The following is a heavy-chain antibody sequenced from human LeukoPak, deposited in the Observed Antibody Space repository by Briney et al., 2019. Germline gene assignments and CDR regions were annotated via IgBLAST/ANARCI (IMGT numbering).Heavy chain of an antibody. CDR2: ISGSGGST. V-gene: IGHV3-23*01. J-gene: IGHJ4*02. CDR1: GFTSSSYA. D-gene: IGHD3-22*01. Sequence: GGSLRLSCAASGFTSSSYAMSWVRQAPGKGLEWVSAISGSGGSTYYADSVKGRFTISRDNSKNTLYLQMNSLRAEDTAVYYCANGGYYYDSGGYYYSQPPNDYWGQGTLVTVSS. CDR3: ANGGYYYDSGGYYYSQPPNDY.